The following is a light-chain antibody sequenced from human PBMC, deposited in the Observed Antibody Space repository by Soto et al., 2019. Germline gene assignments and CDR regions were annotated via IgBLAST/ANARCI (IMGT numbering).Light chain of an antibody. CDR2: EVS. CDR1: SGDVGRYNY. CDR3: SSYTSSSTVV. J-gene: IGLJ2*01. V-gene: IGLV2-14*01. Sequence: QSALTQPASVSGSPGQSITVSCTGTSGDVGRYNYVSWYQQHPGKAPKLMIYEVSNRPSGVSNRFSGSKSGNTASLTISGLQAEDEADYYCSSYTSSSTVVFGGGTKVTVL.